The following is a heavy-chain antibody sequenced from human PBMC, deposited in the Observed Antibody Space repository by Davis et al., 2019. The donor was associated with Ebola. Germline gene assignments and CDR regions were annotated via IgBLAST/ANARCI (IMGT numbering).Heavy chain of an antibody. J-gene: IGHJ6*02. Sequence: GGSLRLSCAASGFTVSSNYMSWVRQAPGKGLEWVSVIYNGGSTYYADSVKGRFTISRDNSKNTLYLQMNSLRAEDTAVYYCANAITAAGKGYYYYGMDVWGQGTTVTVSS. D-gene: IGHD6-13*01. CDR3: ANAITAAGKGYYYYGMDV. V-gene: IGHV3-53*01. CDR1: GFTVSSNY. CDR2: IYNGGST.